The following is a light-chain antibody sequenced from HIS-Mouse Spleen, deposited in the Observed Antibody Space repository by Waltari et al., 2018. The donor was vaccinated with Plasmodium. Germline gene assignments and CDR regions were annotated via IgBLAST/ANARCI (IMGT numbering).Light chain of an antibody. CDR1: AFPKKY. CDR3: YSTDSSGNHRV. V-gene: IGLV3-10*01. J-gene: IGLJ3*02. CDR2: EDS. Sequence: SYALTQPPSVSVSPGQTARITCSGAAFPKKYAYWDQQKSGQAPVLVIDEDSKRPSGIPERFSGSSSGTMATLTISGAQVEDEADYYCYSTDSSGNHRVFGGGTKLTVL.